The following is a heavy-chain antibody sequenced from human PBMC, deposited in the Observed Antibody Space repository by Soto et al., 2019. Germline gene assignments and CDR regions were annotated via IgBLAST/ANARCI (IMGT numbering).Heavy chain of an antibody. V-gene: IGHV3-9*01. CDR2: ISWNSGSI. D-gene: IGHD3-9*01. CDR1: GFTFDDYA. CDR3: TKDQGYDILTGSSNFDY. Sequence: PGGSLRLSCAASGFTFDDYAMHWVRQAPGKGLEWVSGISWNSGSIGYADSVKGRFTISRDNAKNYLYLQMNNLSAEDTALYYFTKDQGYDILTGSSNFDYWGQGTLVTVSS. J-gene: IGHJ4*02.